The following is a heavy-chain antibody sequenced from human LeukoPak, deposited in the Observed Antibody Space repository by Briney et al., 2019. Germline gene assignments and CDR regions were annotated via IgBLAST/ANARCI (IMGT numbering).Heavy chain of an antibody. Sequence: SETLSLTCTVSGGSISNYYWSWIRQPPGKGLEWIGYIHYSGRTKYDPSLESRVTISVDTPKNQFSLKVSSVTAPDTAIYYCARHQDGYGDYFDFWGQGILVTVSS. CDR2: IHYSGRT. J-gene: IGHJ4*02. CDR3: ARHQDGYGDYFDF. D-gene: IGHD5-24*01. V-gene: IGHV4-59*08. CDR1: GGSISNYY.